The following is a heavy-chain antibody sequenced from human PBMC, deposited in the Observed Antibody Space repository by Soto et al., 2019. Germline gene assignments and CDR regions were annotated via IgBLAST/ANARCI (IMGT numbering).Heavy chain of an antibody. Sequence: PSETLSLTCTVSGGSSSSGDYCWSWIRKPPGKGLEWIGYIYYSGSTYYNPSLKSRVTISVDTSKNQFSLKLSSVTAADTAVYYCARVVTYYDFWSGLDYWGQGTLVTVSS. V-gene: IGHV4-30-4*01. J-gene: IGHJ4*02. CDR1: GGSSSSGDYC. CDR2: IYYSGST. D-gene: IGHD3-3*01. CDR3: ARVVTYYDFWSGLDY.